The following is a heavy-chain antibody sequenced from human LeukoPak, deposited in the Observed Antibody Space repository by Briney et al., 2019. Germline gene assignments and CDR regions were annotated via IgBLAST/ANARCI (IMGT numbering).Heavy chain of an antibody. D-gene: IGHD1-26*01. Sequence: AAVKVSCKASGYTFTSYGISWVRPAPGQGLEWMGWISAANGNTNYAQKPQGRVTMTTDTAPSPAYMALRRLRSDDPAVYYCARLRHGRWELRSFDSWGQGTLVTVSS. CDR1: GYTFTSYG. CDR3: ARLRHGRWELRSFDS. CDR2: ISAANGNT. V-gene: IGHV1-18*01. J-gene: IGHJ4*02.